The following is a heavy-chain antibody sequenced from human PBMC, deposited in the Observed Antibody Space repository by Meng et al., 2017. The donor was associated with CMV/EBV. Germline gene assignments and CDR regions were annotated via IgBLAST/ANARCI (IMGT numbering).Heavy chain of an antibody. V-gene: IGHV3-23*03. Sequence: GESLKISCAASGFTFSSYAMSWVRQAPGKGLEWVSVIYSGGSSTYYADSVKGRFTISRDNSKNTLYLQMNSLRAEDTAVYYCARDDNQIAGLDYWGQGTLVTVSS. CDR2: IYSGGSST. D-gene: IGHD6-13*01. CDR3: ARDDNQIAGLDY. CDR1: GFTFSSYA. J-gene: IGHJ4*02.